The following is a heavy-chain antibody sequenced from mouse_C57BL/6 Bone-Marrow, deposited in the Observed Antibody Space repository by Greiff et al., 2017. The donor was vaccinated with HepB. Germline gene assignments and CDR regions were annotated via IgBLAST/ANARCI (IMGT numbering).Heavy chain of an antibody. D-gene: IGHD2-10*01. CDR1: GYTFTDYE. J-gene: IGHJ2*01. V-gene: IGHV1-15*01. CDR3: TRGGAYSYYFDY. Sequence: VQLQQSGAELVRPGASVTLSCKASGYTFTDYEMHWVKQTPVHGLEWIGAIDPETGGTAYNQKFKGKAILTADKSSSTAYMELRSLTSEDSAVYYCTRGGAYSYYFDYWGQGTTLTVSS. CDR2: IDPETGGT.